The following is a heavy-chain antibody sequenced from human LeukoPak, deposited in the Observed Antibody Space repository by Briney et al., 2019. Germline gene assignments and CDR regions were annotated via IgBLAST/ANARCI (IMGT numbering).Heavy chain of an antibody. V-gene: IGHV5-51*01. CDR2: IYPGDSDT. CDR1: GYGFTTYY. J-gene: IGHJ6*03. CDR3: ARLLGYCGSTSCPYYMDV. D-gene: IGHD2-2*01. Sequence: GESLKISCKGSGYGFTTYYIGWVRQMPGKGLEWMGIIYPGDSDTRYSPSFQGQVTISADKSISTAYPQWSSLKASDTAMYYCARLLGYCGSTSCPYYMDVWGKGTTVTVSS.